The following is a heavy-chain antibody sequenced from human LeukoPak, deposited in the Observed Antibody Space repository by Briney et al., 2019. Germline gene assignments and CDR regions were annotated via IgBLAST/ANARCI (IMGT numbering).Heavy chain of an antibody. Sequence: ASVKVSCKASGYTFTSYGISWVRQAPGQGREWMGWISAYNGNTNYAQKLQGRVTMTTDTSTSTAYMELRSLRSDDTAVYYCATHSRWLLPFDYWGQGTLVTVSS. CDR1: GYTFTSYG. V-gene: IGHV1-18*01. CDR3: ATHSRWLLPFDY. D-gene: IGHD3-22*01. CDR2: ISAYNGNT. J-gene: IGHJ4*02.